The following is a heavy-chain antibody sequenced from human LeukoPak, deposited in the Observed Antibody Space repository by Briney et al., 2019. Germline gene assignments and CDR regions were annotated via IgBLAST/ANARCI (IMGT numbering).Heavy chain of an antibody. CDR3: ARGKTTMFGGFKRAFKVFDI. CDR1: GFTYNSYG. CDR2: ITSNSNSL. Sequence: GGSLRLSCVVSGFTYNSYGMSWVRQAPGKGLEWISYITSNSNSLYYADAVKGRFTISRDNAKNSLYLQMNSLRADDTAVYYCARGKTTMFGGFKRAFKVFDIWGRGKRVTVSS. D-gene: IGHD3-16*01. J-gene: IGHJ3*02. V-gene: IGHV3-48*03.